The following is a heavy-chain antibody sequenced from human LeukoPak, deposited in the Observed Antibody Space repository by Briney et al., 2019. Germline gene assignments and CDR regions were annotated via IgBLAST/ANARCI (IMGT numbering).Heavy chain of an antibody. CDR3: AKKGGSYPNDAFDI. CDR2: IPYDGRNK. D-gene: IGHD1-26*01. J-gene: IGHJ3*02. CDR1: GFTFSSYG. V-gene: IGHV3-30*02. Sequence: GGSLRLSCAASGFTFSSYGMHWVRQAPGKGLVWVSFIPYDGRNKYYADSVKGRFTISRDNPKNTLYLQMNSLRAEDTAVYYCAKKGGSYPNDAFDIWGQGTMVTVSS.